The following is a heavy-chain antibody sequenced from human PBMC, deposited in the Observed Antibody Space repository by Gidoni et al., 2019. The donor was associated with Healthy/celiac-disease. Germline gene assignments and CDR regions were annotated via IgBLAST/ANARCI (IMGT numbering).Heavy chain of an antibody. CDR1: GFTFSSYW. D-gene: IGHD3-10*01. Sequence: VQLVESGGGLVQPGSSRRLACDASGFTFSSYWMHWVRPATGKGLVWVSRINSDVRSTSSADSVKGRFTISRHNAKNTLYLQMNSLRAEDTAVYYCARSFFPGKDDAFDIWGQGTMVTVSS. V-gene: IGHV3-74*01. J-gene: IGHJ3*02. CDR2: INSDVRST. CDR3: ARSFFPGKDDAFDI.